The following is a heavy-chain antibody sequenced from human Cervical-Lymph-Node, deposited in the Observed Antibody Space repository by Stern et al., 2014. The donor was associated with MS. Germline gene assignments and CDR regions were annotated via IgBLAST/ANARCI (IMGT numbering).Heavy chain of an antibody. V-gene: IGHV1-69*06. D-gene: IGHD3-10*01. Sequence: QVQLVESGADVKKPGSSVRVSCKASGGISWLRQAPGPGLEWMGGIIPFVGTANYAQKFQGRLPIIADTSTNTNYMELSSLTLDDTAVYYCGRGAGDNWFDPWGQGTLVSVSS. J-gene: IGHJ5*02. CDR2: IIPFVGTA. CDR1: GG. CDR3: GRGAGDNWFDP.